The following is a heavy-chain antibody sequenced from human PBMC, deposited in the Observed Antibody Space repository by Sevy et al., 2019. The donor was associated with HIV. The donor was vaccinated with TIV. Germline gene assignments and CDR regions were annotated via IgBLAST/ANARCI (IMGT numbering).Heavy chain of an antibody. CDR3: AGELRMTIFGVVTPGMDV. CDR2: IYTSGST. V-gene: IGHV4-4*07. J-gene: IGHJ6*01. Sequence: SETLTLTCTVSGGSISSYYWSWIRQPAGKGLEWIGRIYTSGSTNYNPSLKSRVTMSVATSKNQFSLKLSSVTAADTAVYYCAGELRMTIFGVVTPGMDVWGQGTTVTVSS. D-gene: IGHD3-3*01. CDR1: GGSISSYY.